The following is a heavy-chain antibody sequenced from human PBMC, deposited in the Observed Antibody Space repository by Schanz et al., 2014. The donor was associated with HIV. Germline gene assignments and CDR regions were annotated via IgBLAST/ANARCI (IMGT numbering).Heavy chain of an antibody. J-gene: IGHJ6*02. D-gene: IGHD3-16*01. CDR1: GFTFGTKW. Sequence: DVQLVESGGGLIQPGESLRLSCVASGFTFGTKWMYWVRQGPGKGLAWVSYITPDGSVTYADSVKGRFTTSRDSSKNTLLLQMNSLRVEDTAVYYCARVANWDYYGMDVWGRGTTVTVSS. CDR3: ARVANWDYYGMDV. V-gene: IGHV3-74*01. CDR2: ITPDGSVT.